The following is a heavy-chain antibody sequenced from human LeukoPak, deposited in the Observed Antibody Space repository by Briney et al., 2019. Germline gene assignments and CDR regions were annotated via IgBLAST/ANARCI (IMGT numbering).Heavy chain of an antibody. CDR1: GFMFNVYS. V-gene: IGHV3-69-1*01. Sequence: GGSLRLSCTGSGFMFNVYSMYWVRQAPGKGLEWVSGISRLGTFYADSVKGRFTISRDNSRNTLLLQMNILRVEDTAVYYGAKGLEVESRLDSWGQGTLVIVSS. CDR3: AKGLEVESRLDS. D-gene: IGHD1-1*01. CDR2: ISRLGT. J-gene: IGHJ4*02.